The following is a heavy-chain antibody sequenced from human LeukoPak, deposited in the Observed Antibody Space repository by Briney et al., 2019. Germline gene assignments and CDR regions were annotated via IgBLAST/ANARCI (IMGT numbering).Heavy chain of an antibody. CDR3: ARDPFFNYYDSSGYSADY. Sequence: PSETLSLTCTVSGGSISSSSYYWGWIRQPPGKGLEWIGGIYYSGSTYYNPSLKSRVTISVDTSKNQFSLKLSSVTAADTAVYYCARDPFFNYYDSSGYSADYWGQGTLVTVSS. D-gene: IGHD3-22*01. CDR1: GGSISSSSYY. CDR2: IYYSGST. J-gene: IGHJ4*02. V-gene: IGHV4-39*07.